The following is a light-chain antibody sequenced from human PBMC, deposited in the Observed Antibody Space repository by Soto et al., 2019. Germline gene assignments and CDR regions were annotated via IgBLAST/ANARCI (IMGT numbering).Light chain of an antibody. CDR1: QSISTW. Sequence: DIQMTQFPSTLSASVGDRVTITCRASQSISTWLAWYQQKPGKAPKLLIYKASSLESGVPSRFSGSGSGTEFTLTISSLQPDDFATYYCQQYNNLFGQGTKVEI. CDR3: QQYNNL. V-gene: IGKV1-5*03. CDR2: KAS. J-gene: IGKJ1*01.